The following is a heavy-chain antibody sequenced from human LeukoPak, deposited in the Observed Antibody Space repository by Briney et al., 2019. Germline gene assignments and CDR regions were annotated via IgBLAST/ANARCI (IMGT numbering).Heavy chain of an antibody. D-gene: IGHD4-17*01. CDR2: IKTDGSTT. J-gene: IGHJ4*02. Sequence: PGGSLRLSCAVSGFTFSSSWMHWVRQAPGKGLVWVSHIKTDGSTTAYADSVKGRFTISRDNSKNTVYLQMNSLRADDTAVYYCARHRENYGDSCLHDDWGQGTLVTVSS. CDR1: GFTFSSSW. V-gene: IGHV3-74*01. CDR3: ARHRENYGDSCLHDD.